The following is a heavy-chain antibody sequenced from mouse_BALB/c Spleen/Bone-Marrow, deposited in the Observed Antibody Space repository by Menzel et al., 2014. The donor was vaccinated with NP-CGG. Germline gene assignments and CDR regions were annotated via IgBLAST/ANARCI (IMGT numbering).Heavy chain of an antibody. CDR1: GYSFTGYT. J-gene: IGHJ2*01. CDR3: ARSGTVVGTYYFDY. CDR2: INPYNDNT. V-gene: IGHV1-37*01. D-gene: IGHD1-1*01. Sequence: DVQLQESGPVLVKPGASMKISCKASGYSFTGYTMNWVKQIHGKNLEWIGLINPYNDNTNYNQKFKGKATLIVDKSSSTAYMELLSLTSEDSAVYYCARSGTVVGTYYFDYWGQGTTLTVSS.